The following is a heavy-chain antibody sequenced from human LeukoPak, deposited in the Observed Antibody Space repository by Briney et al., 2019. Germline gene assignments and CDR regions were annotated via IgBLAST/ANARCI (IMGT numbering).Heavy chain of an antibody. CDR1: GGSISSGSYY. Sequence: SETLSLTCTVSGGSISSGSYYWTWIRQPAGKGLEWIGRIYTSGSTNYNPSLKSRVTISVDTSKNQFSLKLTSVTAADTAVYYCAQYSSRWDYFGYWGQGTLVTVSS. CDR3: AQYSSRWDYFGY. J-gene: IGHJ4*02. V-gene: IGHV4-61*02. CDR2: IYTSGST. D-gene: IGHD6-13*01.